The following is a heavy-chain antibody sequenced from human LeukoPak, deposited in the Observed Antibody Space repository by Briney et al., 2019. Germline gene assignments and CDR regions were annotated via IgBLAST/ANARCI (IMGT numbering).Heavy chain of an antibody. D-gene: IGHD5-12*01. V-gene: IGHV4-59*12. CDR3: AREGSIVATMFDY. CDR1: GGSISSYY. Sequence: SETLSLTCTVSGGSISSYYWSWIRQPPGKGLEWIGYIYYSGSTNYKPSLKSRVTMSVDTSKSQFSLKLSSVTAADTAVYYCAREGSIVATMFDYWGQGTLVTVSS. CDR2: IYYSGST. J-gene: IGHJ4*02.